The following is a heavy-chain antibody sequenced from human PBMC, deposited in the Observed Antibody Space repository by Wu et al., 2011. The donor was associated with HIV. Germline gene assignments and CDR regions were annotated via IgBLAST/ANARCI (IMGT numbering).Heavy chain of an antibody. Sequence: QVQLVQSGAEVKKPGASVKVSCKASGYTFTSYGISWVRQAPGQGLEWMGWISAYNGNTNYAQKLQGRVTMTTDTSTYTAYMELRSLRSDDTAVYFCARASPYYDSTGYHNAFDYWGQGALVTVSS. J-gene: IGHJ4*02. CDR3: ARASPYYDSTGYHNAFDY. CDR1: GYTFTSYG. CDR2: ISAYNGNT. V-gene: IGHV1-18*01. D-gene: IGHD3-22*01.